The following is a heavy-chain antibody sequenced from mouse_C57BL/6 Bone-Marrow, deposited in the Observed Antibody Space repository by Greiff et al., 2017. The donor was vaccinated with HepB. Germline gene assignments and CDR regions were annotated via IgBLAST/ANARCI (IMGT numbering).Heavy chain of an antibody. CDR1: GYTFTDYN. J-gene: IGHJ2*01. CDR3: ARSYYGSSYPDY. V-gene: IGHV1-18*01. Sequence: EVQLQQSGPELVKPGASVKIPCKASGYTFTDYNMDWVKQSHGKSLEWIGDINPNNGGTIYNQKFKGKATLTVDNSSSTAYMELRSLTSEDTAVYYCARSYYGSSYPDYWGQGTTLTVSS. CDR2: INPNNGGT. D-gene: IGHD1-1*01.